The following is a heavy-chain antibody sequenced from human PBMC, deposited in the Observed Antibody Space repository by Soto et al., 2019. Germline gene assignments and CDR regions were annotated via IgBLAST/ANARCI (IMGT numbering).Heavy chain of an antibody. D-gene: IGHD2-2*02. Sequence: VRQAPGKGLEWVSVIYSGGSTYYADSVKGRFTISRDNSKNTLYLQMNSLRAEDTAVYYCAREPFLYCSSTSCYTWGQGTLVTGS. CDR2: IYSGGST. J-gene: IGHJ5*02. CDR3: AREPFLYCSSTSCYT. V-gene: IGHV3-53*01.